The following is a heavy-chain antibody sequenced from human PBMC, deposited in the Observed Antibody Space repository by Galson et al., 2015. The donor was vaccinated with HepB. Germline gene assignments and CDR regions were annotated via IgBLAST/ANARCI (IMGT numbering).Heavy chain of an antibody. CDR3: ARDGYSSGWYGGALDP. CDR2: INPNSGGT. J-gene: IGHJ5*02. Sequence: SVKVSCKASGYTFTGYYLHWVRQAPGQGLEWMGRINPNSGGTNYAQKFQGRVTMTRDTSITTVYMELSRLTSDDTAVYYCARDGYSSGWYGGALDPWGQGTPVTVSS. D-gene: IGHD6-19*01. CDR1: GYTFTGYY. V-gene: IGHV1-2*06.